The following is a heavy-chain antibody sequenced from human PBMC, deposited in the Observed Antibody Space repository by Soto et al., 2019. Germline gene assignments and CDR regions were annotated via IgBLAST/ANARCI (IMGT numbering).Heavy chain of an antibody. CDR2: IYYSGST. V-gene: IGHV4-39*01. D-gene: IGHD3-3*01. CDR3: ARHLADYDFWSGYFDY. J-gene: IGHJ4*02. Sequence: SETLSLTCTVSGGSISSSSYYWGWIRQPPGKGLEWIGSIYYSGSTYYNPSLKSRVTISVDTSKNQFSLKLSSVTAADTAVYYCARHLADYDFWSGYFDYWGQGTLVTVSS. CDR1: GGSISSSSYY.